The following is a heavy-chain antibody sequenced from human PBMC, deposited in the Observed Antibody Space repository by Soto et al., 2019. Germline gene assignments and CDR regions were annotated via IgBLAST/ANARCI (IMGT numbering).Heavy chain of an antibody. Sequence: QVQLVESGGGVVQPGTSLRLSCTTSGFTFSNHAMHWVRQAPGKGLEWVAQIWYDGSNKYYADSVKGRFTISRDNXXNMVYVQMNSLRVEDTAVYYCARDGQQLAPYALDVWGQGTSVTVSS. J-gene: IGHJ6*02. CDR1: GFTFSNHA. V-gene: IGHV3-33*01. CDR2: IWYDGSNK. CDR3: ARDGQQLAPYALDV. D-gene: IGHD6-13*01.